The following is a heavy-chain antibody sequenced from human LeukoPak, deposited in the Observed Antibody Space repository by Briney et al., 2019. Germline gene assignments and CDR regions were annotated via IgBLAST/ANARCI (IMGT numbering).Heavy chain of an antibody. CDR3: ARGYVFSTGYPTFFDY. D-gene: IGHD3-9*01. J-gene: IGHJ4*02. V-gene: IGHV4-30-2*01. CDR2: IYHSGST. Sequence: PSETLSLTCAVSGGSISSGGYSWNWIRQPPGKGLEWIGYIYHSGSTYYNPSLKSRVTISVDRSKNQFSLNLNSVTAADTAVYYCARGYVFSTGYPTFFDYWGQGTLVTVSS. CDR1: GGSISSGGYS.